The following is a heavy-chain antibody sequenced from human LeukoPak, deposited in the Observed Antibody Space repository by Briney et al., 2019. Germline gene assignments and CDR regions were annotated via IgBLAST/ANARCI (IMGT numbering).Heavy chain of an antibody. J-gene: IGHJ4*02. D-gene: IGHD4-17*01. Sequence: PGGSLGLSCAASGFTFSNYAMRWVRQAPGKGLEWVSAISDSGRSTYYADSVKGRFTISRDNSKNTLYLQMNSLRAEDTAVYYCAKHGEAYADSKTDYWGQGTLVTVSS. CDR3: AKHGEAYADSKTDY. V-gene: IGHV3-23*01. CDR1: GFTFSNYA. CDR2: ISDSGRST.